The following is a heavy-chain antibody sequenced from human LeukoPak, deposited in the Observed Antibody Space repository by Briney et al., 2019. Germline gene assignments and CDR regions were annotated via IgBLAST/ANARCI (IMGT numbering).Heavy chain of an antibody. CDR2: ITSSSSYI. V-gene: IGHV3-21*01. CDR3: ARGALDAATPFDS. CDR1: GFTVSRYS. Sequence: GGSLRLSCAASGFTVSRYSMSWVRQAPGKGLEWVSSITSSSSYIYYADSVKGRFTISRDNAKNSLYLQMNSLRAEDTAVYYCARGALDAATPFDSWGQGTLVTVSS. J-gene: IGHJ5*01. D-gene: IGHD2-15*01.